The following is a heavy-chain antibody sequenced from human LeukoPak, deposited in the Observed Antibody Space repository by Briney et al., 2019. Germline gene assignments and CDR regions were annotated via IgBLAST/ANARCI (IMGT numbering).Heavy chain of an antibody. D-gene: IGHD5-24*01. CDR2: IYYSGST. CDR1: GYSISSGYY. V-gene: IGHV4-38-2*02. J-gene: IGHJ4*02. CDR3: AREMATIGGVFDY. Sequence: SETLSLTCTVSGYSISSGYYWGWIRQPPGKGLEWIGSIYYSGSTYYNPSFQSRVTISVDTSKNQFSLKLNSVTAADTAVYYCAREMATIGGVFDYWGQGTRVTVSS.